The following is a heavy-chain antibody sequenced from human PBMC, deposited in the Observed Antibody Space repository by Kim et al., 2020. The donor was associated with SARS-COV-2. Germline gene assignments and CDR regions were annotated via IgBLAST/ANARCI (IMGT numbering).Heavy chain of an antibody. CDR3: ARDRGQSSARIYGMDV. CDR1: GGSISSGGYY. J-gene: IGHJ6*02. Sequence: SETLSLTCTVSGGSISSGGYYWSWIRQHPGKGLEWIGYIYYSGSTYYNPSLKSRVTISVDTSKNQFSLKLSSVTAADTAVYYCARDRGQSSARIYGMDVWGQGTTVTVSS. D-gene: IGHD6-25*01. CDR2: IYYSGST. V-gene: IGHV4-31*03.